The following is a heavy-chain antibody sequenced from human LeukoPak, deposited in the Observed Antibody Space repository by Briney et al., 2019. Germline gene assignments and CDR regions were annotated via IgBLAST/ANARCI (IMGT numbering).Heavy chain of an antibody. Sequence: PSETLSLTCAVYGGSFSGYDWSWIRQPPGKGLEWIGEINRSGSTNYNPSLERRVTISVGTSKKQFSLKLSSVTAADTAVYYCARAHVQNTNYYYMDVWGQGTAITVSS. CDR1: GGSFSGYD. D-gene: IGHD2/OR15-2a*01. J-gene: IGHJ6*03. V-gene: IGHV4-34*01. CDR3: ARAHVQNTNYYYMDV. CDR2: INRSGST.